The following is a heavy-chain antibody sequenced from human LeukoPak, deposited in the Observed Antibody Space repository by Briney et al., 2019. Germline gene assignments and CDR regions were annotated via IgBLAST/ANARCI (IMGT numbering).Heavy chain of an antibody. Sequence: PGESLKISCKGSGYSFTSYWIGWVPQMPGKGLEWMGIIYPGDSDTRYSPSFQGQVTISADKSISTAYLQWSSLKASDTAMYYCARQVEYCSSTSCLNWFDPWGQGTLVTVSS. D-gene: IGHD2-2*01. V-gene: IGHV5-51*01. CDR2: IYPGDSDT. J-gene: IGHJ5*02. CDR3: ARQVEYCSSTSCLNWFDP. CDR1: GYSFTSYW.